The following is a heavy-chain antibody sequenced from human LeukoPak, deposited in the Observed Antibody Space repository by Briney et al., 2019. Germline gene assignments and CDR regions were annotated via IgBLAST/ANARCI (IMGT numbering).Heavy chain of an antibody. CDR3: ARVGSYDILTGSVDY. CDR1: GFTFSSYA. D-gene: IGHD3-9*01. Sequence: GGSLRLSCAASGFTFSSYAMHWVRQAPGKGLEYVSAISSNGGSTYYANSVKGRFTISRDNSKNTLYLQMGSLRAGDMAVYYCARVGSYDILTGSVDYWGQGTLVTVSS. CDR2: ISSNGGST. J-gene: IGHJ4*02. V-gene: IGHV3-64*01.